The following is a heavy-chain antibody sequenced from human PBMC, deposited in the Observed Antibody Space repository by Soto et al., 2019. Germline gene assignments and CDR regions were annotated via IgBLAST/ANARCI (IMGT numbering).Heavy chain of an antibody. J-gene: IGHJ6*02. CDR2: ISAYNGNT. CDR1: GYTFTSYG. Sequence: ASVKVSCKASGYTFTSYGISWVRQAPGQGLGWMGWISAYNGNTNYAQKLRGRVTMTTDTSTSTAYMELRSLRSDDTAVYYCARREMGHIVVVPAAIVDGMDVWGQGTTVTVSS. V-gene: IGHV1-18*01. CDR3: ARREMGHIVVVPAAIVDGMDV. D-gene: IGHD2-2*02.